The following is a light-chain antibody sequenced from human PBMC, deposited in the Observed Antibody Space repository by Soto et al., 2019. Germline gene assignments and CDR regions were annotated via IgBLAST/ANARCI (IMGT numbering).Light chain of an antibody. CDR3: SSYTSSSTRV. J-gene: IGLJ1*01. V-gene: IGLV2-14*03. Sequence: APPSPPYGSPGEAIALSRPGNSSDVGGYNYVSWYQQHPGKAPKLMIYDVSNRPSGVSNRFSGSKSGNTASLTISGLQAEDEADYYCSSYTSSSTRVFGTGTKVTVL. CDR1: SSDVGGYNY. CDR2: DVS.